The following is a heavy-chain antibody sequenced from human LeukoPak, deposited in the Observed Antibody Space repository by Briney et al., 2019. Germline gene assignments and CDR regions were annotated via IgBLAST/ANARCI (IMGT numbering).Heavy chain of an antibody. D-gene: IGHD3-22*01. Sequence: PGGSLRLSCAASGFTFSSYAMSWVRQAPGKGLEWVAVISYDGSNKYYADSVKGRFTISRDNSKNTLYLQMNSLRAEDTAVYYCAKTKEQNYYDRGYFDYWGQGTLVTVSS. CDR1: GFTFSSYA. J-gene: IGHJ4*02. CDR2: ISYDGSNK. V-gene: IGHV3-30*18. CDR3: AKTKEQNYYDRGYFDY.